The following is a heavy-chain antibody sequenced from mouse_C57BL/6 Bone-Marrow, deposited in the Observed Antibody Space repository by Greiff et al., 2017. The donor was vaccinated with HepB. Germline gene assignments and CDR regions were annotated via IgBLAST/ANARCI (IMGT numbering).Heavy chain of an antibody. Sequence: EVKLMESGGGLVKPGGSLKLSCAASGFTFSSYAMSWVRQTPEKRLEWVATISDGGSYTYYPDNVKGRFTFSRDNAKNNLYLQMSHLKSEDTAMYYCARGGPTIVTTWYFDVWGTGTTVTVSS. CDR1: GFTFSSYA. D-gene: IGHD2-5*01. CDR2: ISDGGSYT. J-gene: IGHJ1*03. CDR3: ARGGPTIVTTWYFDV. V-gene: IGHV5-4*03.